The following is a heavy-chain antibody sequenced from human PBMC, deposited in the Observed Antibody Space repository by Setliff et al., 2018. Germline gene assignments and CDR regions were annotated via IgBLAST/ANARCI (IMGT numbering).Heavy chain of an antibody. J-gene: IGHJ3*01. CDR3: TRHEDRNKCTSSSCYRENDAFDV. CDR2: IYPGDSDT. CDR1: GYIFTNYW. Sequence: GESLKISCKASGYIFTNYWIGWVRQMPGKGPEWMGVIYPGDSDTRYSPSFQGQVTISADKSINTAYLQWSSLKASDTAIYYRTRHEDRNKCTSSSCYRENDAFDVWGQGAMVTVSS. V-gene: IGHV5-51*01. D-gene: IGHD2-2*01.